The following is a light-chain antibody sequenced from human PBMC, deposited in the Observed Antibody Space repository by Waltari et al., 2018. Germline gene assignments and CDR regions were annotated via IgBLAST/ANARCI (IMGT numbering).Light chain of an antibody. CDR1: SSDVGNYNY. CDR3: CSYADTSTYV. Sequence: QSALTQPRSVSGSPGQSVTISCTGTSSDVGNYNYVSWYQQHPGKAPQVIIYDVYKRPSGVPDRFSGSKSGNTASLTISGLQAEDGADYYCCSYADTSTYVFGTGTQVLVL. J-gene: IGLJ1*01. V-gene: IGLV2-11*01. CDR2: DVY.